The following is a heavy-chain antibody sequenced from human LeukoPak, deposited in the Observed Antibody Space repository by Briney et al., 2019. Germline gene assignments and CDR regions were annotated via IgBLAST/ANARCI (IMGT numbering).Heavy chain of an antibody. CDR1: GGSISSGSYY. V-gene: IGHV4-61*02. Sequence: SQTLSLTCTVSGGSISSGSYYWSWIRQPAGKGLEWIGRIYTSGSTNYNPSLRSRVTISVDTSKDQFSLKVTSVTAADTAVYYCARRFYYYYGSGSYGGFDIWGRGTMVTVSS. J-gene: IGHJ3*02. CDR2: IYTSGST. D-gene: IGHD3-10*01. CDR3: ARRFYYYYGSGSYGGFDI.